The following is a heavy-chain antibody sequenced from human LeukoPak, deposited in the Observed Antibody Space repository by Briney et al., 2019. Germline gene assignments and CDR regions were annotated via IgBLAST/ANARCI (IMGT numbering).Heavy chain of an antibody. Sequence: PGGSLRLSCAASGFTFSSYAMSWVRQAPGKGLEWVSAISGSGGSTYYADSVEGRFTISRDNSKNTLYLQMNSLRAEDTAVYYCAKRPAAMFYYFDYWGQGTLVTVSS. CDR3: AKRPAAMFYYFDY. CDR1: GFTFSSYA. J-gene: IGHJ4*02. D-gene: IGHD2-2*01. V-gene: IGHV3-23*01. CDR2: ISGSGGST.